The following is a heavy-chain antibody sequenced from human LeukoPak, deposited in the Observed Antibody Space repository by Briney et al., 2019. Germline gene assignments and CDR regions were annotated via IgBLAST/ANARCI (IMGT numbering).Heavy chain of an antibody. Sequence: GGSLRLSCAASGFTFSSYAMSWVRQAPGKGLERVSAISGSGGSTYYADSVKGRFTISRDNSKNTLYLQMNSLKSEDTAVYYCAKFGSSGLQGYWGQGTLVTVSS. J-gene: IGHJ4*02. CDR1: GFTFSSYA. CDR3: AKFGSSGLQGY. V-gene: IGHV3-23*01. D-gene: IGHD6-6*01. CDR2: ISGSGGST.